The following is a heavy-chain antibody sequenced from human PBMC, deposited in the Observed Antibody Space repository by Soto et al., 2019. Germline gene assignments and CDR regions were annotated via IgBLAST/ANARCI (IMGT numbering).Heavy chain of an antibody. CDR1: GGSISSGQNF. V-gene: IGHV4-30-4*08. CDR3: ARDTGNYPYYFDS. Sequence: QVQLQESGPGLVKPSQTLSLTCTVSGGSISSGQNFWNWIRQSPGKGLEWIGYIHHSGSTYYSPSLKSRLTISADPSKNQISPKLNPVTAADPAVVYRARDTGNYPYYFDSWGQGTLVTVSS. CDR2: IHHSGST. J-gene: IGHJ4*02. D-gene: IGHD1-26*01.